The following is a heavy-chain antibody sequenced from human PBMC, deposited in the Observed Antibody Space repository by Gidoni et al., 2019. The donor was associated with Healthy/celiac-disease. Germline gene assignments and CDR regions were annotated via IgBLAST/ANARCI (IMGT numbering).Heavy chain of an antibody. CDR1: GATFSSYA. J-gene: IGHJ6*02. CDR2: SIPIFGTA. CDR3: ARDRGPDTLWRRYYCMDV. D-gene: IGHD3-10*01. Sequence: QVQLVRSGAEVKKPGSSVKVSCKASGATFSSYAISWVRQAPGQGLEWMGGSIPIFGTANYAQKFQGRVTITADESTSTAYMELSSLRSEDTAVYYCARDRGPDTLWRRYYCMDVWGQGTTVTVSS. V-gene: IGHV1-69*01.